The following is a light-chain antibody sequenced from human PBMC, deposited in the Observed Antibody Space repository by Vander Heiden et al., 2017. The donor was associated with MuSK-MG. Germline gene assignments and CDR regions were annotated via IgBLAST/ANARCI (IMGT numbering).Light chain of an antibody. CDR2: RNK. J-gene: IGLJ3*02. Sequence: QSVMRQPPSASGPPGQRIAISCSGSSSNIGSNNVNWYQQGPETAPNLLIYRNKQRPAGVPDRFSGSKSGASASLAISGLQAEEEADYFCAAGDDSMNGWVFGGGTKLTVL. CDR3: AAGDDSMNGWV. V-gene: IGLV1-44*01. CDR1: SSNIGSNN.